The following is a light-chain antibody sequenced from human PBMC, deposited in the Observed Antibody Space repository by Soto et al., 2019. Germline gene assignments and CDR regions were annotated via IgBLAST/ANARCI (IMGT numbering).Light chain of an antibody. V-gene: IGLV2-23*02. Sequence: QSALTQPASVSGSPGQSITISCTGTSSDVGSYNLVSWYQQRPTKAPKLMIYEVSERPSGVSNRFSGSKSDNTASLTISGLQAEDEADYYCCSYAGSSTLAVFGGGTQLTVL. CDR3: CSYAGSSTLAV. CDR1: SSDVGSYNL. CDR2: EVS. J-gene: IGLJ7*01.